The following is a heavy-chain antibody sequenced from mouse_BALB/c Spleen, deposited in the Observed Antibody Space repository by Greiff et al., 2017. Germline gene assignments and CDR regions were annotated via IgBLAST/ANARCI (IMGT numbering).Heavy chain of an antibody. V-gene: IGHV1-7*01. Sequence: QVQLKQSGAELAKPGASVKMSCKASGYTFTSYWMHWVKQRPGQGLEWIGYINPSTGYTEYNQKFKDKATLTADKSSSTAYMQLSSLTSEDSAVYYCARIYYDYDGVPFAYWGQGTLVTVSA. CDR1: GYTFTSYW. J-gene: IGHJ3*01. CDR2: INPSTGYT. D-gene: IGHD2-4*01. CDR3: ARIYYDYDGVPFAY.